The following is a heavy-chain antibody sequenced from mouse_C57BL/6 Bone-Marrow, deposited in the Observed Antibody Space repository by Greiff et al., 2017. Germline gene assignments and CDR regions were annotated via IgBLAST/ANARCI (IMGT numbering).Heavy chain of an antibody. Sequence: VQLVESGAELVKPGASVKISCKASGYAFSSYWMNWVKQRPGKGLEWIGQIYPGDGDTNYNGKFKGKATLTADKSSSTAYMQLSSLTSEDSAVYFCAREGNPYFDYWGQGTTLTVSS. CDR1: GYAFSSYW. CDR3: AREGNPYFDY. J-gene: IGHJ2*01. V-gene: IGHV1-80*01. CDR2: IYPGDGDT. D-gene: IGHD2-1*01.